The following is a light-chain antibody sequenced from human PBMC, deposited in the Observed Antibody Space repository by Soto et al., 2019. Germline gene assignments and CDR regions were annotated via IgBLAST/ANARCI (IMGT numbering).Light chain of an antibody. J-gene: IGLJ1*01. CDR3: SSYTGSTNYA. CDR1: SSDVGGYNY. V-gene: IGLV2-8*01. CDR2: EVS. Sequence: QSVLTQPPSASGSPGQSVTISCTGTSSDVGGYNYVSWYQQHPGKAPKLMIYEVSKLPSGVPDRFSGSKSGNTASLTVSGLQAVDEADYYCSSYTGSTNYAFGTWTKVTVL.